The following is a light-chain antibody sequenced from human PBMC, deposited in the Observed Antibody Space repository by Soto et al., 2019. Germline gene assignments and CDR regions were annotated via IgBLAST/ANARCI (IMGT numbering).Light chain of an antibody. J-gene: IGKJ4*01. CDR3: QQYGSSPPLT. CDR2: GAY. Sequence: EIVLTQSPGTLSLSPGERATLSCRASQSVSSSYLAWYQQKPGQAPRILIYGAYSRATGIPDRFSGSGSGTDFTLTISRLEPEDFAVYYCQQYGSSPPLTFGGGTKVEIK. CDR1: QSVSSSY. V-gene: IGKV3-20*01.